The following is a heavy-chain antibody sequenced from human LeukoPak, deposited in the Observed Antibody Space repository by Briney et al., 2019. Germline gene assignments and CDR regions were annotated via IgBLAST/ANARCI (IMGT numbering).Heavy chain of an antibody. CDR3: ARANLARYMDV. D-gene: IGHD3-16*01. V-gene: IGHV4-30-2*01. CDR2: IYHSGST. Sequence: PSETLSLTCAVSGGSISSGGYSWSWIRQPPGKGLEWIGYIYHSGSTYYNPSLKSRVTISVDRSKNQFSLKLSSVTAADTAVYYCARANLARYMDVWGKGTTVTVSS. J-gene: IGHJ6*03. CDR1: GGSISSGGYS.